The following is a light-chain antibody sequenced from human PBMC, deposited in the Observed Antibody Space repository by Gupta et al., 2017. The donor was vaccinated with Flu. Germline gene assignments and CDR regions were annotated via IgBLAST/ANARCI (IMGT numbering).Light chain of an antibody. CDR3: QQSYSTPFT. CDR1: QSISSY. J-gene: IGKJ3*01. V-gene: IGKV1-39*01. Sequence: GDRVTITCRASQSISSYLNWYQQKPGKAPKLLIYAASSLQSGVPSRFSGSGSGTDFTLTISSLQPEDFATYYCQQSYSTPFTFGPGTKVDIK. CDR2: AAS.